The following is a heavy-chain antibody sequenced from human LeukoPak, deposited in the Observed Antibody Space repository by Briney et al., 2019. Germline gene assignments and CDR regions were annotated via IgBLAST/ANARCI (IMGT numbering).Heavy chain of an antibody. D-gene: IGHD3-3*01. J-gene: IGHJ4*02. Sequence: GGSLRLSCAASGFTFSSYAMHWVRQAPGKGLEYVSAISSNGGSTYYANSVKGRFTISRDNSMNTLYLQMGSLRAEDMAVYYCARGGRLFGVAPGYWGQGTLVTVSS. CDR1: GFTFSSYA. CDR3: ARGGRLFGVAPGY. CDR2: ISSNGGST. V-gene: IGHV3-64*01.